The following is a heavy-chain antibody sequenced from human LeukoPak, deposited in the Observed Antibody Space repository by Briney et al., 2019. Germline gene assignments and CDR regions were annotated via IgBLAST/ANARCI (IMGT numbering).Heavy chain of an antibody. CDR1: GGSFSGYY. D-gene: IGHD3-22*01. CDR3: ARLGRTNYYYDSSGYYSAMGWFDP. Sequence: SETLSLTCAVYGGSFSGYYWSWIRQPPGKGLEWIGEINHSGSTNYNPSLKSRVTISVDTSKNQFSLKLSSVTAADTAVYYCARLGRTNYYYDSSGYYSAMGWFDPWGQGTLVTVSS. J-gene: IGHJ5*02. CDR2: INHSGST. V-gene: IGHV4-34*01.